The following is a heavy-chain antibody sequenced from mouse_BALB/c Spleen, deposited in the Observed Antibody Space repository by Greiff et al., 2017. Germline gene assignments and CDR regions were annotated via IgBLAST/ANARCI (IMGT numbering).Heavy chain of an antibody. V-gene: IGHV3-6*02. J-gene: IGHJ3*01. CDR1: GYSITSGYY. Sequence: DVKLVESGPGLVKPSQSLSLTCSVTGYSITSGYYWNWIRQFPGNKLEWMGYISYDGSNNYNPSLKNRISITRDTSKNQFFLKLNSVTTEDTATYYCARDNGNYAWFAYWGQGTLVTVSA. CDR2: ISYDGSN. CDR3: ARDNGNYAWFAY. D-gene: IGHD2-1*01.